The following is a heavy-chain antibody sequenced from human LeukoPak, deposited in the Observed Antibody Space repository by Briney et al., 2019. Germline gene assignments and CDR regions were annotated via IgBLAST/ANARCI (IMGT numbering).Heavy chain of an antibody. CDR2: ISSSSSTI. CDR1: GFTFSSYS. J-gene: IGHJ4*02. V-gene: IGHV3-48*04. Sequence: SGGSLRLSCAASGFTFSSYSMNWVRQAPGKGLEWVSYISSSSSTIYYADSVKGRFTISRDNAKNSLYLQMNSLRAEDTAVYYCARSSTPQWELLFAYWGQGTLVTVSS. D-gene: IGHD1-26*01. CDR3: ARSSTPQWELLFAY.